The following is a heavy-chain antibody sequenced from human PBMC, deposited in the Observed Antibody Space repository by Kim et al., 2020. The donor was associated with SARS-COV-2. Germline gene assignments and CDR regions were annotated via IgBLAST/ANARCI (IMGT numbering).Heavy chain of an antibody. J-gene: IGHJ3*02. CDR2: T. Sequence: TYYADSVKDRFTISRDNPKNTLYLQMNSLRAKDTAVYYCARDTYPCAFDIWGQGTMVTVSS. V-gene: IGHV3-66*01. CDR3: ARDTYPCAFDI. D-gene: IGHD2-2*01.